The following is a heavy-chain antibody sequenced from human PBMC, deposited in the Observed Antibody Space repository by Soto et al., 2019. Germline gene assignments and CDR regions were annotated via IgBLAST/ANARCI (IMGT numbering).Heavy chain of an antibody. CDR1: GGSFSGYY. CDR2: INHSGST. D-gene: IGHD1-7*01. J-gene: IGHJ6*02. CDR3: ARGGINGTTVYYYYGMDV. Sequence: KPSETLSLTCAVYGGSFSGYYWSWIRQPPGKGLEWIGEINHSGSTNYNPSLKSRVTISVDTSKNQFSLKLSSVTAADTAVYYCARGGINGTTVYYYYGMDVWGQGTTVTVSS. V-gene: IGHV4-34*01.